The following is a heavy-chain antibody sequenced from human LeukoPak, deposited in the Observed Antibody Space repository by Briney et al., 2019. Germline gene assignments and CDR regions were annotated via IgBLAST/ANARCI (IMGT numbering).Heavy chain of an antibody. CDR1: GGSISSYY. CDR3: ARQGDSSGYYYRYYGMDV. J-gene: IGHJ6*02. V-gene: IGHV4-59*08. D-gene: IGHD3-22*01. CDR2: IYYSGST. Sequence: SETLSLTCTVSGGSISSYYWSWIRQPPGKGLEWIGYIYYSGSTNYNPSLKSRVTISVDTSKNQFSLKLSSVTAADTAVYYCARQGDSSGYYYRYYGMDVWGQGTTVTVSS.